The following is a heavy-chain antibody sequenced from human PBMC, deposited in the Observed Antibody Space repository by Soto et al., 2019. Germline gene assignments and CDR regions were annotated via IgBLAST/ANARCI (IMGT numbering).Heavy chain of an antibody. D-gene: IGHD3-3*01. CDR1: GGSISSGDYY. CDR3: ARDPITIFGVVIGRPPV. CDR2: IYYSGST. V-gene: IGHV4-30-4*01. Sequence: SETLSLTCTVSGGSISSGDYYWSWIRQPPGKGLEWIGYIYYSGSTYYNPSLKSRVTISVDTSKNQFSLKLSSVTAADTAVYYCARDPITIFGVVIGRPPVWGQGTTVTVSS. J-gene: IGHJ6*02.